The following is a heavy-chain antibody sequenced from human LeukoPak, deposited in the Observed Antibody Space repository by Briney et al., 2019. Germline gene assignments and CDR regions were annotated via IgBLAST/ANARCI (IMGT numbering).Heavy chain of an antibody. CDR2: INPNSRGT. Sequence: ASVKVSCKASGYTFTGYYMHWVRQAPGQGLEWMGWINPNSRGTNYAQKFQGRVTITRHTSISTAYMELSSLRSEDTAVYYCVRSHEWDSNWFDPWGQGTLVTVSS. J-gene: IGHJ5*02. CDR3: VRSHEWDSNWFDP. V-gene: IGHV1-2*02. CDR1: GYTFTGYY. D-gene: IGHD1-26*01.